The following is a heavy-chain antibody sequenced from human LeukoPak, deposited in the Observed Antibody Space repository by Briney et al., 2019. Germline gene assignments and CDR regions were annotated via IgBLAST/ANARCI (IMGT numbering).Heavy chain of an antibody. Sequence: PSETXSLXCTVSGGSISSGGYYWSWIRQPPGKGLEWIGYIYHSGSTYYNPSLKSRVTISVDRSKNQFSLKLSSVTAADTAVYYCARGWSGSFDYWGQGTLVTVSS. V-gene: IGHV4-30-2*01. D-gene: IGHD3-3*01. CDR1: GGSISSGGYY. CDR2: IYHSGST. CDR3: ARGWSGSFDY. J-gene: IGHJ4*02.